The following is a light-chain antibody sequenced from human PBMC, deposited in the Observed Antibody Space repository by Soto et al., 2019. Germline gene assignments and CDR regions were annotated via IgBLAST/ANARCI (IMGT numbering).Light chain of an antibody. V-gene: IGKV1-5*03. Sequence: DIQMTQSPSTLSASVGDRVTITCRASQSISSWLAWYQQKPGKAPKLLIYKASSLESGVPSRFSGSGSGTEFPLTISSLQPDDVATYHCQQYNSYPSFGGRTKVAIK. J-gene: IGKJ4*01. CDR2: KAS. CDR1: QSISSW. CDR3: QQYNSYPS.